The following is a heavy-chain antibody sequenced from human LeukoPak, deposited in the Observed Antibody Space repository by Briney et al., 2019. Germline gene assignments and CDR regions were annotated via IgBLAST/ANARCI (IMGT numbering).Heavy chain of an antibody. CDR3: ARGRTLLLWFGEFDAFDI. CDR2: IYYSGST. CDR1: GGSISSSSYY. V-gene: IGHV4-39*07. Sequence: SETLSLTCTVSGGSISSSSYYWGWIRQPPGKGLEWIGSIYYSGSTYYNPSLKSRVTISVDTSKNQFSLKLSSVTAADTAVYYCARGRTLLLWFGEFDAFDIWGQGTMVTVSS. J-gene: IGHJ3*02. D-gene: IGHD3-10*01.